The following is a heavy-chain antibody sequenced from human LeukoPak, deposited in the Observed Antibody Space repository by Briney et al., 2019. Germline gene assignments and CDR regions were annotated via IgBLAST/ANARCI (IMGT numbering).Heavy chain of an antibody. Sequence: ASVKVSCKASGYTFTGYYMHWVRQAPGQGLEWMGWINPNSGGTNYAQKFQGGVTMTRDTSISTAYMELSRLRSDDTAVYYCARGGLPSGATYYFDYWGQGTLVTVSS. CDR1: GYTFTGYY. CDR3: ARGGLPSGATYYFDY. V-gene: IGHV1-2*02. CDR2: INPNSGGT. J-gene: IGHJ4*02. D-gene: IGHD1-26*01.